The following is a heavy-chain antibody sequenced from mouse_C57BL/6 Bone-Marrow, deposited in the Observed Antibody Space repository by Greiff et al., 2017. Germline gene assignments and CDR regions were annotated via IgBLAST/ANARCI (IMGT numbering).Heavy chain of an antibody. CDR2: IIPYNGDT. CDR1: GYSFTGYF. D-gene: IGHD1-1*01. CDR3: ARDYYGSSFYFAY. Sequence: VQLQQSGPELVKPGDSVKISCKATGYSFTGYFMNWVMQSPGKSLEWIGRIIPYNGDTFYNQKFKGKATLTVDKSSSTAHMELRSLTSEDSAVYYCARDYYGSSFYFAYWGQGTTLTVSS. J-gene: IGHJ2*01. V-gene: IGHV1-20*01.